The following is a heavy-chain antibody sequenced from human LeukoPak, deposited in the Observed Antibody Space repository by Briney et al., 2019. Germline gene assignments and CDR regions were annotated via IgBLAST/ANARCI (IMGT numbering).Heavy chain of an antibody. J-gene: IGHJ6*02. CDR2: ISWNSGSI. Sequence: SGGSLRLSCAASGFTFDDYAMHWVRHAPGKGLEWVSGISWNSGSIGYADSVKGRFTISRDNAKNSLYLQMNSLRAEDTALYYCAKDSSIAVAGYYYYGMDVWGQGTAVTVSS. V-gene: IGHV3-9*01. CDR3: AKDSSIAVAGYYYYGMDV. D-gene: IGHD6-19*01. CDR1: GFTFDDYA.